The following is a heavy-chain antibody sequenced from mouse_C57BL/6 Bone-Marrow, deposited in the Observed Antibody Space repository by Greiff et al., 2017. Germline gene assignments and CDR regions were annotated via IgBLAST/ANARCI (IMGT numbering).Heavy chain of an antibody. V-gene: IGHV14-4*01. CDR2: IDPENGDT. D-gene: IGHD1-1*01. Sequence: VQLQQSGAELVRPGASVKLSCTASGFNIQDDYMHWVKQRPEQGLEWIGWIDPENGDTEYASKFQGKATITADTSSNTAYLQLSSLTSEDTAVYYCTHYYYGSYYFDYWGQGTTLTVSS. CDR3: THYYYGSYYFDY. CDR1: GFNIQDDY. J-gene: IGHJ2*01.